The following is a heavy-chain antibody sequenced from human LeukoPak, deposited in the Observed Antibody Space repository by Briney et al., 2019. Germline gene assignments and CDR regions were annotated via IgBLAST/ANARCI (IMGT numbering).Heavy chain of an antibody. Sequence: GGSLRLSCAASGFTFDDYGMSWVRHAPGKGLEWVSGINWNGGSTCYADSVKGRFTISRDNAKNSLYLQMNSLRAEDTALYYCARVQLNYPREMATITGSYYYYMDVWGKGTTVTVSS. D-gene: IGHD5-24*01. CDR3: ARVQLNYPREMATITGSYYYYMDV. J-gene: IGHJ6*03. CDR2: INWNGGST. V-gene: IGHV3-20*04. CDR1: GFTFDDYG.